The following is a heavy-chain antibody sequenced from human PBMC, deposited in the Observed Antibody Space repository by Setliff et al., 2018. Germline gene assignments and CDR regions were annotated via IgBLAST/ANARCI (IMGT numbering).Heavy chain of an antibody. Sequence: PGGSLRLSCAASGFSFSDPYMSWVRQPPGKGLEWISKISGRGSTIYYADSVRGRFTISRDNAKNSLYLQMNILRAEDTAMYYCAKFPNSGGYAGTFDFWGQGTLVTVSS. J-gene: IGHJ4*02. V-gene: IGHV3-11*04. CDR3: AKFPNSGGYAGTFDF. CDR2: ISGRGSTI. CDR1: GFSFSDPY. D-gene: IGHD5-12*01.